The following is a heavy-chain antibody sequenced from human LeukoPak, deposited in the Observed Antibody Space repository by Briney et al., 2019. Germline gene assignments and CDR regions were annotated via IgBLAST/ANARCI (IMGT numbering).Heavy chain of an antibody. V-gene: IGHV3-30*18. CDR3: AKEGGIVVVPAAIQYNWFDP. Sequence: GGSLRLSCAASGFTFSSCGMHWVRQAPGKGPEWVALISYDETNKYYADFVKGRFTISRDNSKNTVYLEMNSLRAEDTAVYYCAKEGGIVVVPAAIQYNWFDPWGQGTLVTVSS. J-gene: IGHJ5*02. D-gene: IGHD2-2*02. CDR2: ISYDETNK. CDR1: GFTFSSCG.